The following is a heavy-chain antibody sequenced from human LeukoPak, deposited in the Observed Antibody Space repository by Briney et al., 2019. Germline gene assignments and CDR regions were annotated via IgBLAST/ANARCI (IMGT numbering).Heavy chain of an antibody. CDR3: ARAPPKGPIVVAKDY. V-gene: IGHV7-4-1*02. CDR2: INTNTGNP. CDR1: GYTFTSYA. J-gene: IGHJ4*02. Sequence: ASVTVSCKASGYTFTSYAMNWVRQAPGQGLEWMGWINTNTGNPTYAQGFTGRFVFSLDTSVSTAYLQISSLKAEDTAVYYCARAPPKGPIVVAKDYWGQGTLVTVSS. D-gene: IGHD3-22*01.